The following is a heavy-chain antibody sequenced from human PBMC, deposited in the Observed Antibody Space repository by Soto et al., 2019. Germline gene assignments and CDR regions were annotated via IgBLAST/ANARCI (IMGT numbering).Heavy chain of an antibody. V-gene: IGHV4-59*01. D-gene: IGHD6-13*01. J-gene: IGHJ4*02. CDR2: IYYSGST. CDR1: GGSISSYY. CDR3: ARLIAAEGFDY. Sequence: SETLSLTCTVSGGSISSYYWSWIRQPPGKGLEWIGYIYYSGSTNYNPSLKSRVTISVGTSKNQFSLKLSSVTAADTAVYYCARLIAAEGFDYWGQGTLVTVSS.